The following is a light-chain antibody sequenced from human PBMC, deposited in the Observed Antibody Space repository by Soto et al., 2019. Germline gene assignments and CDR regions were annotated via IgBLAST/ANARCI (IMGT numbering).Light chain of an antibody. CDR3: QSYDSSLSAL. J-gene: IGLJ3*02. V-gene: IGLV1-40*01. CDR2: GNS. Sequence: QSVLTQPPSVSGAPGQRVTISCTGSSSNIGAGYDVHWYQQLPGTAPKLLIYGNSNRPSGVPDRFSGSKSGTSASLAITWLQAEDEADYYCQSYDSSLSALFGGGTQLAVL. CDR1: SSNIGAGYD.